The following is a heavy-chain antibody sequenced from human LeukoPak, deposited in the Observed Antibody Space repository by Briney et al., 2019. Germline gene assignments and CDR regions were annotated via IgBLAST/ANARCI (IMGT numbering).Heavy chain of an antibody. CDR2: ISNDGSNK. CDR1: GFTFSNYA. Sequence: GGSLRLSCAASGFTFSNYAIHWVRQAPGKGLEWVAIISNDGSNKYYADSVKGRFTISRDNSRNTLYLQMNSLRAEDTAVYYCAREGRYCSSTSCSEPWFDPWGQGTLVTVSS. D-gene: IGHD2-2*01. V-gene: IGHV3-30*03. J-gene: IGHJ5*02. CDR3: AREGRYCSSTSCSEPWFDP.